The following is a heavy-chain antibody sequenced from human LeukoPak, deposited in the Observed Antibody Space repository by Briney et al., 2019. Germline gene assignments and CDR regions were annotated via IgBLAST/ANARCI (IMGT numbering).Heavy chain of an antibody. CDR1: GFTFSSYW. D-gene: IGHD4-23*01. CDR2: INSDGSST. CDR3: ARIPPGNGGNSYFDY. Sequence: PGGSLRLSCAASGFTFSSYWMHWVRQAPGKGLVWVSHINSDGSSTKYADSVKGRFTTSRDNSKNTLFFQMNSLRAEDTAVYYCARIPPGNGGNSYFDYWGQGVLVTVSS. V-gene: IGHV3-74*01. J-gene: IGHJ4*02.